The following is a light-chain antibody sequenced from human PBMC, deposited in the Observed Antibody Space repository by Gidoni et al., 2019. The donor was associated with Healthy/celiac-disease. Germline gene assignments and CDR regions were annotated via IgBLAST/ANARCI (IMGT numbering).Light chain of an antibody. Sequence: EIVLTQSPATLSLSPGERATRSCRASQSVSSYLAWYQQKPGQAPRLLIYDASNRATGIPARFSGSGSGTDFTLTISGLEPEDFAVYYCQQRGNWPPITFGQGTRLEIK. V-gene: IGKV3-11*01. CDR1: QSVSSY. CDR2: DAS. CDR3: QQRGNWPPIT. J-gene: IGKJ5*01.